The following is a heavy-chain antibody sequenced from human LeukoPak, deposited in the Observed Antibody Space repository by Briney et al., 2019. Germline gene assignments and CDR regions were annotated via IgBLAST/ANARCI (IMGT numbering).Heavy chain of an antibody. D-gene: IGHD5-12*01. Sequence: PGGSLRLSCAASGFTFRSFWIHWVRQAPGKGLEWVGRINNDGTDTIYADSVKGRFTVSRDNANNTLYMQMNSLRFEDTAVYFCARGGFSHGFDVWGQGTVVTVSS. J-gene: IGHJ3*01. CDR3: ARGGFSHGFDV. CDR2: INNDGTDT. CDR1: GFTFRSFW. V-gene: IGHV3-74*01.